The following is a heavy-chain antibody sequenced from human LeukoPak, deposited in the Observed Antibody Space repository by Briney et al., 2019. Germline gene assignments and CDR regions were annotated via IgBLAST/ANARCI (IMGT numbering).Heavy chain of an antibody. CDR1: GDSVSSNSAA. V-gene: IGHV6-1*01. CDR2: TYYRSKWYN. J-gene: IGHJ5*02. CDR3: ATNILVRDIINWFDP. D-gene: IGHD3-10*01. Sequence: SQTLSLTCAISGDSVSSNSAAWNWIRQSPSRGLEWLGRTYYRSKWYNDYAVSVKSRITINPDTSKNQFSLQLNSVTPEDTAVYYCATNILVRDIINWFDPWGQGTLVTVSS.